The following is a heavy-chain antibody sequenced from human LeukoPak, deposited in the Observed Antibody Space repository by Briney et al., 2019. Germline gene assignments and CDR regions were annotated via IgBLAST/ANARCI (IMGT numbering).Heavy chain of an antibody. CDR1: GYRVSESS. CDR3: ARVDGSPDY. Sequence: SVKVSCKVSGYRVSESSMHWVRQAPGQGLEWMGRIIPILGIANYAQKFQGRVTITADKSTSTAYMELSSLRSEDTAVYFCARVDGSPDYWGQGTLVTVSS. D-gene: IGHD2-15*01. V-gene: IGHV1-69*04. CDR2: IIPILGIA. J-gene: IGHJ4*02.